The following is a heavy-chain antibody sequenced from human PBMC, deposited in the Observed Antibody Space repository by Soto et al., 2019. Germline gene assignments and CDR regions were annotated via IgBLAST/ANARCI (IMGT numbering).Heavy chain of an antibody. V-gene: IGHV1-2*02. D-gene: IGHD3-9*01. CDR3: ARGVPYYDILTGYPPNFDY. CDR1: GCTFTGYY. J-gene: IGHJ4*02. Sequence: ASVKVSCKASGCTFTGYYMHWVRQAPGQGLAWMGWINPNSGGTNYAQKFQGRVTMTRDTSISTAYMELSRLRSDDTAVYYCARGVPYYDILTGYPPNFDYWGQGTLVTVSS. CDR2: INPNSGGT.